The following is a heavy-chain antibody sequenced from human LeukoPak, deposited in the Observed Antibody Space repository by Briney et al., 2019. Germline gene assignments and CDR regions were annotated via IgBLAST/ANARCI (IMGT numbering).Heavy chain of an antibody. CDR2: ISYDGSNK. V-gene: IGHV3-30-3*01. J-gene: IGHJ4*02. CDR1: GFTFSSYA. D-gene: IGHD3-3*01. Sequence: PGGSLRLSCAASGFTFSSYAMHWVRQAPGKGLEWVAVISYDGSNKYYADSVKGRFTISRDNSKNTLYLQMNSLRAEDTAVYYCARVRVDYDFLSGYFNYFDYWGQGTLVTVSS. CDR3: ARVRVDYDFLSGYFNYFDY.